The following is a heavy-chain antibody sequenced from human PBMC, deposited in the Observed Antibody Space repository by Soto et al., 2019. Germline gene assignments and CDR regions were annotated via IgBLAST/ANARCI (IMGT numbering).Heavy chain of an antibody. Sequence: SETLSLTCTVSGGSVSSGSYYWSWIRQPPGKGLEWIGYIYYSGSTNYNPSLKSRVTISVDTSKNQFSLKLSSVTAADTAVYYCARSDYDILTGYPYYYGMDVWGQGTTVTVSS. V-gene: IGHV4-61*01. CDR1: GGSVSSGSYY. CDR2: IYYSGST. J-gene: IGHJ6*02. CDR3: ARSDYDILTGYPYYYGMDV. D-gene: IGHD3-9*01.